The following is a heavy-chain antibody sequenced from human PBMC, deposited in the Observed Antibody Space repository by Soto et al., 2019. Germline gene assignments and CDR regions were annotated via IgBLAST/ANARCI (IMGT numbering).Heavy chain of an antibody. CDR2: TYYRSKWYY. V-gene: IGHV6-1*01. CDR3: ARGEQYSGRIFDY. D-gene: IGHD1-26*01. CDR1: GDSVSGNSAG. J-gene: IGHJ4*01. Sequence: SQTLSLTCAITGDSVSGNSAGGGCVRQSGSRGLEWLGRTYYRSKWYYEYAVSVRGRITINPDTSKNQYSLQLNSVTPEDTAVYFCARGEQYSGRIFDYWGQGTLVTVSS.